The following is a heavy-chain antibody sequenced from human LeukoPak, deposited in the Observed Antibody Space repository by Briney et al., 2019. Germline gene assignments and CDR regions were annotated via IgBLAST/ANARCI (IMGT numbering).Heavy chain of an antibody. Sequence: SETLSLTCTVSGGSISSGGYYWSWIRQHPGKGLEWIGYIYYSGSTYYNPSLKSRVTISVDTSKNQFSLKLSSVTAADTAVYYCARGLITRVGGVRASYFDYWGQGPLVTVSS. D-gene: IGHD3-10*01. CDR3: ARGLITRVGGVRASYFDY. CDR1: GGSISSGGYY. V-gene: IGHV4-31*03. CDR2: IYYSGST. J-gene: IGHJ4*02.